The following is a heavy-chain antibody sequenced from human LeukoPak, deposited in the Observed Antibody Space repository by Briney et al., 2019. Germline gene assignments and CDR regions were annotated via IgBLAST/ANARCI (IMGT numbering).Heavy chain of an antibody. V-gene: IGHV3-21*01. D-gene: IGHD3-22*01. CDR3: AGQGAGRRGFFAFDY. Sequence: GGSLRLSCAASGFTFSSYSMNWVRQAPGKGLEWVSSISSSSSYIYYADSVKGRFTISRDNAKNSLYLQMNSLRAEDTAVYYCAGQGAGRRGFFAFDYWGHGTLVTVSS. CDR1: GFTFSSYS. CDR2: ISSSSSYI. J-gene: IGHJ4*01.